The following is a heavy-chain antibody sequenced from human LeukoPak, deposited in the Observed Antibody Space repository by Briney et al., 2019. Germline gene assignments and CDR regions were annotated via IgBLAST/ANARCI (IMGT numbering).Heavy chain of an antibody. V-gene: IGHV3-30*02. CDR1: GFTFSSFG. D-gene: IGHD1-14*01. J-gene: IGHJ4*02. CDR3: ASGMIEFDC. CDR2: ILYDGTNK. Sequence: PGGSLRLSCAASGFTFSSFGMHWVRQAPAQGLEWVAFILYDGTNKYYADSVKGRFTISRDNSKNTLSLQMNSLRVEDTAVYYCASGMIEFDCWGQGTLVTVSS.